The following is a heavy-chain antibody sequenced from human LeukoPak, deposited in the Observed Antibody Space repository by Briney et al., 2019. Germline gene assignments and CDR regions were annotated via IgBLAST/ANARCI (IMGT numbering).Heavy chain of an antibody. CDR2: IYTSGST. Sequence: SETLSLTCTVSGGSISSYYWGWIRQPPGKGLEWIGYIYTSGSTNYNPSLKSRVTISVDTSKNQFSLKLSSMTAADTAVYYCARGRLVYYCYYYMDVWGKGTTVTVSS. V-gene: IGHV4-4*09. CDR3: ARGRLVYYCYYYMDV. D-gene: IGHD6-19*01. J-gene: IGHJ6*03. CDR1: GGSISSYY.